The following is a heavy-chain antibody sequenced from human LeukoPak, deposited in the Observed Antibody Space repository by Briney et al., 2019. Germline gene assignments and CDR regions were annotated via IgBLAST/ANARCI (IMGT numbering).Heavy chain of an antibody. J-gene: IGHJ4*02. V-gene: IGHV3-11*05. Sequence: PGGSLLLSCAASGFTFSDYYMSWIRQAPGKGLEWVSYISSSSSYTNYADSVNGRFTISRDNAKNSLYLQMNSLRAEDTAVYYFARDPLRTTVTPDWGQGRLVTVSS. D-gene: IGHD4-17*01. CDR1: GFTFSDYY. CDR3: ARDPLRTTVTPD. CDR2: ISSSSSYT.